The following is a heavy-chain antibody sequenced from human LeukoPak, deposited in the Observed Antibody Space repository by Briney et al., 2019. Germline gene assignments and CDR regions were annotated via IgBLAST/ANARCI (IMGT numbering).Heavy chain of an antibody. CDR1: GFTFSSYS. CDR3: ARETHYYGMDV. CDR2: ISSSSSYI. V-gene: IGHV3-21*01. J-gene: IGHJ6*02. Sequence: GGSLRLSCAASGFTFSSYSMNWVRQAPGNGLEWVSSISSSSSYIYYADSVKGRFTIPRDNAKNSLYLQMNSLRAEDTAVYYCARETHYYGMDVWGQGTTVTVSS.